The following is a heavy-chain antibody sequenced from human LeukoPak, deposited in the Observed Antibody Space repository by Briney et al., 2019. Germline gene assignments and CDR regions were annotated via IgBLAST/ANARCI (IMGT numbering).Heavy chain of an antibody. CDR2: IKYDGNEI. CDR3: AAMDHFDY. CDR1: GFTFSSSW. J-gene: IGHJ4*02. V-gene: IGHV3-7*01. Sequence: GGSLRLSCAASGFTFSSSWMAWVSQAPGKGLEWVANIKYDGNEIYYVDSVKGRFTISRDNAKNSLHLEMNSLRADDTAVYYCAAMDHFDYWGQGTLVSVSS. D-gene: IGHD5-18*01.